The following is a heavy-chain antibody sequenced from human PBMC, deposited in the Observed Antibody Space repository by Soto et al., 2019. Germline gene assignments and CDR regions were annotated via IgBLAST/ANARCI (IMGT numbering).Heavy chain of an antibody. D-gene: IGHD1-1*01. Sequence: WESLKISCKGSGYNFAGYWIAWVRQMPGKGLELMGIIYPSDSDTRYRPSFQGQVTISADKSISSAYLQWSSLRASDTAMYSCASGGVSTRTFDYWGQGTTVTVYS. V-gene: IGHV5-51*01. CDR2: IYPSDSDT. J-gene: IGHJ4*02. CDR3: ASGGVSTRTFDY. CDR1: GYNFAGYW.